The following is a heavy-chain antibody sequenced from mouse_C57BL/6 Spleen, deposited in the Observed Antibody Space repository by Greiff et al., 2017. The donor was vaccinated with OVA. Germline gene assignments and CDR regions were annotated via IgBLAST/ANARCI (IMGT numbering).Heavy chain of an antibody. CDR3: TTGATVGATSYFDY. CDR1: GFNIKDDY. Sequence: VQLQQSGAELVRPGASVKLSCTASGFNIKDDYMHWVKQRPEQGLEWIGWIDPENGDTEYASKFQGKATITADTSSNTAYLQLSSLTSEDTAVYYCTTGATVGATSYFDYWGQGTTLTVSS. CDR2: IDPENGDT. J-gene: IGHJ2*01. D-gene: IGHD1-1*01. V-gene: IGHV14-4*01.